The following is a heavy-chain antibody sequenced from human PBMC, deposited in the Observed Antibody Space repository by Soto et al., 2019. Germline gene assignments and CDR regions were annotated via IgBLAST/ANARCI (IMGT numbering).Heavy chain of an antibody. J-gene: IGHJ4*02. CDR3: ARESGDNWDYEAY. CDR2: INTSGNT. CDR1: GGSITSYR. V-gene: IGHV4-4*07. D-gene: IGHD1-7*01. Sequence: QVQLQESGPGLVKPLETLSLTCTVSGGSITSYRWSWIRQSAGKGLEWIGRINTSGNTHYNPSLKSRATVSIDTSRNQFFLTVNSVTAADSAVYYCARESGDNWDYEAYWGQGTPVTVSS.